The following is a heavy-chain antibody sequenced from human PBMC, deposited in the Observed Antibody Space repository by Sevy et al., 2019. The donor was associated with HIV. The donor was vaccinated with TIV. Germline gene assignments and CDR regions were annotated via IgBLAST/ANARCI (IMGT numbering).Heavy chain of an antibody. Sequence: GGSLRLSCAASGFAFSTYWMSWVRQAPGKGVEWVANIKPDGSEIHYVDSVQGRFFISRNNAENKVTLEMTSLRVEDTAFYFCARGGSGYDYWGQGSLVTVSS. CDR2: IKPDGSEI. CDR1: GFAFSTYW. J-gene: IGHJ4*02. D-gene: IGHD5-12*01. CDR3: ARGGSGYDY. V-gene: IGHV3-7*01.